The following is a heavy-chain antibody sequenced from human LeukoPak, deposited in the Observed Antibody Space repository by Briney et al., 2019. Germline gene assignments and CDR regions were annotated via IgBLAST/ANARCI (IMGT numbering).Heavy chain of an antibody. D-gene: IGHD6-19*01. CDR3: ARERLVAGSKPARWKNDY. J-gene: IGHJ4*02. CDR1: GYTFTGYY. V-gene: IGHV1-2*02. Sequence: ASVKVSCKASGYTFTGYYMHWVRQAPGQGLEWMGWINPNSGGTNYAQKFQGRVTMTRDTSISTAYMELSRLRSDDTAVHYCARERLVAGSKPARWKNDYWGQGTLVTVSS. CDR2: INPNSGGT.